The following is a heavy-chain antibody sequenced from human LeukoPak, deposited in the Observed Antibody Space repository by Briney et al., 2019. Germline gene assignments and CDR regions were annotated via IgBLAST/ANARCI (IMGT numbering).Heavy chain of an antibody. CDR1: GGPISSGGNS. V-gene: IGHV4-30-4*07. J-gene: IGHJ3*02. CDR2: IYYSGST. Sequence: SETLSLTCAVSGGPISSGGNSWSWIRQPPGKGLEWIGYIYYSGSTYYNPSLKSRVTISVDKSKNQFSLKLSSVTAADTAVYYCARDYYDSSGYYLLGAFDIWGQGTMVTVSS. CDR3: ARDYYDSSGYYLLGAFDI. D-gene: IGHD3-22*01.